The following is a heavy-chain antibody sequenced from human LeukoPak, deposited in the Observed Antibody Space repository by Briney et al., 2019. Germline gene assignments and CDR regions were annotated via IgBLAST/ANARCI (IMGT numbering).Heavy chain of an antibody. CDR1: GYTFTGYY. Sequence: ASVKVSCKASGYTFTGYYMHWVRQAPGQGLEWMGWINPNSGGTNYAQKFQGRVTMTRDTSISTAYMELGRLRSDDTAVYYCARVYCSSTSCPFDYWGQGTLVTVSS. D-gene: IGHD2-2*01. CDR3: ARVYCSSTSCPFDY. CDR2: INPNSGGT. J-gene: IGHJ4*02. V-gene: IGHV1-2*02.